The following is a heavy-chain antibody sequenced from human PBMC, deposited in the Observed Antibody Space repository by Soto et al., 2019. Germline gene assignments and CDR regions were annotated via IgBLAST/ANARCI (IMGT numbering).Heavy chain of an antibody. CDR3: ANDDVGNSPSP. J-gene: IGHJ5*02. V-gene: IGHV3-30*18. D-gene: IGHD4-4*01. Sequence: QVQLVESGGGVVQPGRSLRLSCAASGFTFSSYGMHWVRQAPGKGLEWVAVISYDGSNKYYADSVKGRFTISRDNAKNTLYLQMNSLRAEDTAVYYCANDDVGNSPSPWGQGTLVTVSS. CDR2: ISYDGSNK. CDR1: GFTFSSYG.